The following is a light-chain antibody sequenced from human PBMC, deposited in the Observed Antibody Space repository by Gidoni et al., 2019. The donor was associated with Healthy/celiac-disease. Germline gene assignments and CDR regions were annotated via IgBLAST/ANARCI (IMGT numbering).Light chain of an antibody. CDR3: QQRSNWPRT. J-gene: IGKJ5*01. Sequence: EIVFTQSPATLSLSPGERATLSCRASQRVSSYLAWYQQKPCQAPRLLIYDASNRATGIPARFSGSGSGTDFTLTISSLEPEDFAVYYCQQRSNWPRTFGQGTRLEIK. CDR2: DAS. CDR1: QRVSSY. V-gene: IGKV3-11*01.